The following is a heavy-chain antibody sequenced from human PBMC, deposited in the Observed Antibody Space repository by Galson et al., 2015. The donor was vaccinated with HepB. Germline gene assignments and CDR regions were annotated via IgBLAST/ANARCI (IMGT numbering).Heavy chain of an antibody. V-gene: IGHV3-23*01. CDR3: ARWGSSGNLDY. Sequence: SLRLSCAASGFIFSTYGVSWVRQAPGTGLVWVSTIDHTGFTTFYADSVKGRFTISRDDSKNTGHLQMSSLRGDDSAVYYCARWGSSGNLDYWGQGTLVTVSS. D-gene: IGHD1-26*01. CDR1: GFIFSTYG. CDR2: IDHTGFTT. J-gene: IGHJ4*02.